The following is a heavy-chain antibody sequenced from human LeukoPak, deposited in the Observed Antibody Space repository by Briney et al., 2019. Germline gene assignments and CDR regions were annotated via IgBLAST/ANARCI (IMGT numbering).Heavy chain of an antibody. Sequence: SETLSLTCTVSGGSISSSSYYWGWIRQPPGKGLEWIGSIYYSGSTYYNPSLKSRVTISVDTSKNQFSLKLSSVTAADTAVYYCARHTHLIAAADYYFDYWGQGTLVTVSS. J-gene: IGHJ4*02. V-gene: IGHV4-39*01. CDR3: ARHTHLIAAADYYFDY. CDR2: IYYSGST. D-gene: IGHD6-13*01. CDR1: GGSISSSSYY.